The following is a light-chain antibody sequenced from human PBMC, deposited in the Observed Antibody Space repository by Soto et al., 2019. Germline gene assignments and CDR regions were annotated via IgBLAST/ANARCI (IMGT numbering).Light chain of an antibody. CDR1: RYNIGSSP. J-gene: IGLJ2*01. Sequence: QSVLTQPPSASGTPGQRVTISCSGSRYNIGSSPVNWYHHLPGTAPKLLIYSNNQRPSGVPDRVSGSKSGTSASLAISGLQSEDEAAYYCATWDDSLNSVIFGGGTKVTVL. CDR2: SNN. CDR3: ATWDDSLNSVI. V-gene: IGLV1-44*01.